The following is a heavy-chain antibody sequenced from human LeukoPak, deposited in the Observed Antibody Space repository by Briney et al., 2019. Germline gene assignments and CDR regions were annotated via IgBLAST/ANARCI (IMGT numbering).Heavy chain of an antibody. J-gene: IGHJ4*02. V-gene: IGHV3-33*01. CDR2: IWSDGSNK. CDR1: GLTFSSYG. D-gene: IGHD3-10*01. CDR3: ARHRSGAFDY. Sequence: GRSLRLSCAASGLTFSSYGMHWVRQVPGKGLEWVAIIWSDGSNKYYGDSVKGRFTISRDNSKNTVFLQMNSLRAEDTAVYYCARHRSGAFDYWGQGTLVTVSS.